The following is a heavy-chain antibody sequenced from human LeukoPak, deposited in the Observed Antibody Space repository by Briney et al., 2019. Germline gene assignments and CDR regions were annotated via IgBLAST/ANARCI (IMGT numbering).Heavy chain of an antibody. CDR3: AKDLWV. V-gene: IGHV3-30*18. Sequence: AGGSLRLSCAASGFTFSSYGMHWVRQAPGKGLEWVAVISYDGSNKYYADSVKGRFTISRDNSKNTLYLQMNSLRAEDTAVYYCAKDLWVWGQGTLVTVSP. D-gene: IGHD7-27*01. CDR1: GFTFSSYG. J-gene: IGHJ4*02. CDR2: ISYDGSNK.